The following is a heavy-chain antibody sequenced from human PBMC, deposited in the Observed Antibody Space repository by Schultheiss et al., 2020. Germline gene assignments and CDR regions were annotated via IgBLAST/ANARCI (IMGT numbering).Heavy chain of an antibody. Sequence: SQTLSLTCAVYGGSFSGYYWSWIRQPPGKGLEWIGEIYHSGSTNYNPSLKSRVTISVDTSKNQFSLKLSSVTAADTAVYYCARGPTYYDFWSGYLPNAFDIWGQGTMVNVSS. J-gene: IGHJ3*02. D-gene: IGHD3-3*01. CDR3: ARGPTYYDFWSGYLPNAFDI. V-gene: IGHV4-34*01. CDR2: IYHSGST. CDR1: GGSFSGYY.